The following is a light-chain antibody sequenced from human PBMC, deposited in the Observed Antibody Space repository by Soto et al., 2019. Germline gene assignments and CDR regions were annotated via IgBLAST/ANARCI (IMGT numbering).Light chain of an antibody. J-gene: IGKJ5*01. CDR1: PSVTHF. Sequence: EILLTQYPATLSLSPGERATLSCGASPSVTHFLAWSQQTPGQAPRLLRYVAFNRATGLPARFSGSGSGTDFTLTISSLEPQDSAVYYCQQRNVWQPVTFGQGTRLEIK. CDR2: VAF. V-gene: IGKV3D-11*02. CDR3: QQRNVWQPVT.